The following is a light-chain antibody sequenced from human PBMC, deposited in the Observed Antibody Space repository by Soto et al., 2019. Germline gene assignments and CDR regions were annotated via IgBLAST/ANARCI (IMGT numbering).Light chain of an antibody. Sequence: DLQLSQSPSFLSASVGDRVTITCRASQAISSYLAWYQQKPGKAPKLLIYTSSTLQSGVPSRFSGSRSGTEFTLTISSLQPEDFATYYCQQLNSYPLTFGGGTKVEIK. CDR2: TSS. CDR3: QQLNSYPLT. J-gene: IGKJ4*01. V-gene: IGKV1-9*01. CDR1: QAISSY.